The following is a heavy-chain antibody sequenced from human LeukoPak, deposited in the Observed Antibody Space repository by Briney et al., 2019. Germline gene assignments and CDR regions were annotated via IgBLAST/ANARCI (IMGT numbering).Heavy chain of an antibody. Sequence: PGGSLRLSCAASGFTFSSYAMTWVRQAPGKGLEWVSAISGSDSSTYYADSVKGRFTISRDNSKNTLYLQMNSLRAEDTAVYYCAKVYSTPLRGPSQTYWGQGTLVTVSS. CDR2: ISGSDSST. CDR1: GFTFSSYA. CDR3: AKVYSTPLRGPSQTY. J-gene: IGHJ4*02. V-gene: IGHV3-23*01. D-gene: IGHD5-18*01.